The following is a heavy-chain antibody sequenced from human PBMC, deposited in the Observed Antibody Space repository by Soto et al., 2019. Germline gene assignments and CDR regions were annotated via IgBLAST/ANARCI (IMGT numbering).Heavy chain of an antibody. CDR2: VSLDGSNK. J-gene: IGHJ4*02. CDR3: AKVFIQSPGKGYYFAY. D-gene: IGHD1-1*01. V-gene: IGHV3-30*18. CDR1: GFTFSSYG. Sequence: PGGSLRLSCAASGFTFSSYGMHWVRQAPGKGLEWVAVVSLDGSNKFHADAVQGRFTISRDNSKNTLYLQMNSLRAEDTAVYYCAKVFIQSPGKGYYFAYWGQGILVPVSS.